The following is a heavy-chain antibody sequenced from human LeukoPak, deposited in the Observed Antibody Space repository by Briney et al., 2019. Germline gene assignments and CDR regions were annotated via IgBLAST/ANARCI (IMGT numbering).Heavy chain of an antibody. Sequence: GASVKVSCKASGYTFTGYYMHWVRQAPGQGLEWMGWINPNSGGTNYAQKFQGRVTITADKSTSTAYMELSSLRSEDTAVYYCAREPHIVGVNWVFDYWGQGTLVTVSS. V-gene: IGHV1-2*02. CDR1: GYTFTGYY. D-gene: IGHD1-26*01. CDR2: INPNSGGT. CDR3: AREPHIVGVNWVFDY. J-gene: IGHJ4*02.